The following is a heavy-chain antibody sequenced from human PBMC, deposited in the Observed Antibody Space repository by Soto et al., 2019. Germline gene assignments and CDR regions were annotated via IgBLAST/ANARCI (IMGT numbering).Heavy chain of an antibody. J-gene: IGHJ6*03. CDR2: ISAYNGNT. CDR1: GYTFTSYG. CDR3: ARVSPYCDYVTYYYYMDV. D-gene: IGHD4-17*01. Sequence: ASVKVSCKASGYTFTSYGISWVRQAPGQGLEWMGWISAYNGNTNYAQKLQGRVTMTTDTSTSTAYMELRSLRSDDTAVYYCARVSPYCDYVTYYYYMDVWGKGTTVTVSS. V-gene: IGHV1-18*01.